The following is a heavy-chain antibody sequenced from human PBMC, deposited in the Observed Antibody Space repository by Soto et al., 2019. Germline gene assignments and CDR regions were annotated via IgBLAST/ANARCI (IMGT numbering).Heavy chain of an antibody. Sequence: QVQLQESGPGLVKPSETLSLTCTVSGGSISSYYWSWIRQPPGKGLEWIGYIYYSGSTNYNPSLRGRGTMSVDTSKNQFSLKLSSVTAADTAVYYCARRYGPSFDYWGQGTLVTVSS. V-gene: IGHV4-59*01. D-gene: IGHD4-17*01. J-gene: IGHJ4*02. CDR3: ARRYGPSFDY. CDR2: IYYSGST. CDR1: GGSISSYY.